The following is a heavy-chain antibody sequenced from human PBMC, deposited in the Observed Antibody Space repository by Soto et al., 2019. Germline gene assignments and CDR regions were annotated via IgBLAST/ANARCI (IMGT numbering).Heavy chain of an antibody. CDR2: ISSSGSTI. V-gene: IGHV3-48*03. D-gene: IGHD3-22*01. Sequence: EVQLAESGGGLVQPGGSLRLSCAASGFTFSSYEMNWVRQAPGKGLEWVSYISSSGSTIYYADSVKGRFTISRDNAKNSLYLQMNSLRAEDTAVYYCASNSIATPNGLGYYDSSGPLDYWGQGTLVTVSS. J-gene: IGHJ4*02. CDR1: GFTFSSYE. CDR3: ASNSIATPNGLGYYDSSGPLDY.